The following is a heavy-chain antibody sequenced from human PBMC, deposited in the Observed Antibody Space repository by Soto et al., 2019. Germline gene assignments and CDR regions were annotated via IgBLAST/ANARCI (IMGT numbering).Heavy chain of an antibody. J-gene: IGHJ4*02. Sequence: ASVKVSCKASGYIFTSYAMHWVRQAPGQGLEWMKRISPNSGGTNYAQKLQGCVTMTRDRSISTVYMELSRLRYDDTAMYYCDCSGTPRHSDYWGQGTLVTVSS. D-gene: IGHD2-15*01. CDR3: DCSGTPRHSDY. V-gene: IGHV1-2*04. CDR1: GYIFTSYA. CDR2: ISPNSGGT.